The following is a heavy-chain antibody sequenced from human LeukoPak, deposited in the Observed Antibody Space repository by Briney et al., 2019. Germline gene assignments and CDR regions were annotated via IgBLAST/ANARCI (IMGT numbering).Heavy chain of an antibody. CDR1: GGSFSGYY. Sequence: PSETLSLTCAVYGGSFSGYYWSWIRQPPGKGLEWIGEINHSGSTNYNPSLKSRVTISVDTSKNQFSLKLSSVTAADTAVYYCARGNIVVVPAARVWFDPWGRGTLVTVSS. CDR3: ARGNIVVVPAARVWFDP. J-gene: IGHJ5*02. D-gene: IGHD2-2*01. V-gene: IGHV4-34*01. CDR2: INHSGST.